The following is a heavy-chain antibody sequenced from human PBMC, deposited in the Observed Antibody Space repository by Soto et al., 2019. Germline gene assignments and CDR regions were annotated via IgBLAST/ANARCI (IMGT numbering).Heavy chain of an antibody. CDR3: AKATATGGGAFDI. Sequence: LRLSCAASGFTFSSYWMNWVRQAPGKGLEWVANIKQDGSEIYYVGSVRGRFTISRDRSKNTVYLQMNSLTAGDTAVYYCAKATATGGGAFDICGQGTMVTVSS. CDR2: IKQDGSEI. V-gene: IGHV3-7*03. D-gene: IGHD2-8*02. J-gene: IGHJ3*02. CDR1: GFTFSSYW.